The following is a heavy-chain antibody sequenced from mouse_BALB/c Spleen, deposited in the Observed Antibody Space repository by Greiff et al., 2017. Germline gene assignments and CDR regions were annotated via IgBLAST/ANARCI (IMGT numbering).Heavy chain of an antibody. CDR2: ISSGGST. J-gene: IGHJ4*01. CDR3: ARGYGYPYYYAMDY. CDR1: GFTFSSYA. Sequence: EVHLVESGGGLVKPGGSLKLSCAASGFTFSSYAMSWVRQTPEKRLEWVASISSGGSTYYPDSVKGRFTISRDNARNILYLQMSSLRSEDTAMYYCARGYGYPYYYAMDYWGQGTSVTVSS. D-gene: IGHD2-2*01. V-gene: IGHV5-6-5*01.